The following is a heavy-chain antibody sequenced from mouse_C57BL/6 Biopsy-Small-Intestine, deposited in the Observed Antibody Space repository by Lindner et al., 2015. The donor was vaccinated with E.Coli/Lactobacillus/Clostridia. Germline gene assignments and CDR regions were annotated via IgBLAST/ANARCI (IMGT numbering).Heavy chain of an antibody. D-gene: IGHD2-13*01. CDR3: AKPRRGDYSFEFDS. CDR2: INPKTGVT. V-gene: IGHV1-18*01. J-gene: IGHJ2*01. CDR1: GYTFTDYY. Sequence: SVKVSCKASGYTFTDYYIHWVRQAPGQRLEWLGWINPKTGVTNYSPNFKGRVTMTRETSISTAYMELSRLTSDDTAIYYCAKPRRGDYSFEFDSWGQGIQVTVSS.